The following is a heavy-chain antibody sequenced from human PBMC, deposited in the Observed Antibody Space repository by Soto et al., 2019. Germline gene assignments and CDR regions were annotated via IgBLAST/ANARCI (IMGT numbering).Heavy chain of an antibody. CDR2: MNPNSGDT. CDR3: ARVGGNWNDDYFDY. V-gene: IGHV1-8*01. D-gene: IGHD1-1*01. CDR1: GYTFTSHD. Sequence: GASVKVSCKASGYTFTSHDINWVRQATGQGLEWMGWMNPNSGDTGYAQEFQGRVTMTRDTSITTAYMELSSLRSEDTAVYYCARVGGNWNDDYFDYWGQGTLVTVSS. J-gene: IGHJ4*02.